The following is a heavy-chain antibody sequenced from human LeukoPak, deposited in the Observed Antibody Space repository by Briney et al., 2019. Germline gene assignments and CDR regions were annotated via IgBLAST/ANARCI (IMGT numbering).Heavy chain of an antibody. J-gene: IGHJ5*02. D-gene: IGHD2-21*01. CDR1: GGSLSSYY. V-gene: IGHV4-4*07. CDR2: IYTSGNT. Sequence: SETLSLTCTVSGGSLSSYYWTWIRQPAGKGLEWIGRIYTSGNTNYNPSLKSRVTMSLDTSKNQFSLKSSSVTAADTAVYYCARIPEGGAGFDPWGQGTLVTVSS. CDR3: ARIPEGGAGFDP.